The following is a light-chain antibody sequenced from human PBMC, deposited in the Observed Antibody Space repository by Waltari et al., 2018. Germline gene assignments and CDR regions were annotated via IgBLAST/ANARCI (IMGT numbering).Light chain of an antibody. CDR2: GAS. CDR3: QQYNNWPLT. J-gene: IGKJ4*01. CDR1: QSVRSD. V-gene: IGKV3-15*01. Sequence: IVVTQSPATLSVSLGDRATLSCRASQSVRSDFAWYRQKPGQAPRLLIYGASTRDTGVSARFSGSGSGTEFTLTITSLQSEDSAVYFCQQYNNWPLTFGGGTKVEIK.